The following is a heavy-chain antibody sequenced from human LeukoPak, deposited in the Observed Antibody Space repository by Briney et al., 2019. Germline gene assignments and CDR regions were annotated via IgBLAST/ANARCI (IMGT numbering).Heavy chain of an antibody. Sequence: SETLSLTCTVSGGSITSHYWSWVRQPPGKGLEWIGNIYYSGRTNYNPSLKSRLTISIDTSKNQFSLKLNSVTAADTAVYYCARGGYSGFDSPYVFDYWGQGTLVTVSS. J-gene: IGHJ4*02. CDR3: ARGGYSGFDSPYVFDY. D-gene: IGHD5-12*01. CDR1: GGSITSHY. CDR2: IYYSGRT. V-gene: IGHV4-59*11.